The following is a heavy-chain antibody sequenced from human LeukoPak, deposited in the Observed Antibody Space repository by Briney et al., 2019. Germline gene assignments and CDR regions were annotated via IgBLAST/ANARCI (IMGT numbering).Heavy chain of an antibody. CDR1: GYTFTSYD. Sequence: PGASVKVSYKASGYTFTSYDINWVRQATGQGLEWMGWMNPNSGNTGYAQKFQGRVTMTRNTSISTAYMELSSLRSEDTAVYYRARGPEYYYDSSLRDNPWGQGTLVTVSS. D-gene: IGHD3-22*01. J-gene: IGHJ5*02. CDR3: ARGPEYYYDSSLRDNP. V-gene: IGHV1-8*01. CDR2: MNPNSGNT.